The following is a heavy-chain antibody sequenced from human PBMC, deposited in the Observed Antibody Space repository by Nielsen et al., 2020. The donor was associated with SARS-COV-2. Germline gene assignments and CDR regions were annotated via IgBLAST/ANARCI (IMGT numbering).Heavy chain of an antibody. Sequence: GESLKISCAASGFTFSSYAMHWVRQAPGKGLEWVAVISYDGSNKYYADSVKGRFTISRDNSKNTLYLQMNSLRAEGTAVYYCARSLTLIGGYYGMDVWGQGTTVTVSS. J-gene: IGHJ6*02. CDR1: GFTFSSYA. V-gene: IGHV3-30-3*01. D-gene: IGHD7-27*01. CDR2: ISYDGSNK. CDR3: ARSLTLIGGYYGMDV.